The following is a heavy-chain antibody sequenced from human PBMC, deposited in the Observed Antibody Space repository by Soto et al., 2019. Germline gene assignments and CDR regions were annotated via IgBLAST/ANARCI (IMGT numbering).Heavy chain of an antibody. D-gene: IGHD3-3*01. CDR3: ARRDDFWSGYYYTFDY. CDR2: IYPGDSET. Sequence: EVQLVQSGAEVKKPGESLRISCEGSGYSFTNYWIGWVRQMPGKGLEWMGIIYPGDSETRYSPSFQGQVTISVDKSITTASLQWSSLKASDTAMYYCARRDDFWSGYYYTFDYWGQGTLVTVSS. J-gene: IGHJ4*02. CDR1: GYSFTNYW. V-gene: IGHV5-51*03.